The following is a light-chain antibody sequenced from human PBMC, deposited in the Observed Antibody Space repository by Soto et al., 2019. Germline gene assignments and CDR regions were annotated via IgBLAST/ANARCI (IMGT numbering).Light chain of an antibody. CDR3: QQYYSTPTWT. J-gene: IGKJ1*01. CDR2: SAS. Sequence: DIVMTQSPDSLAVSLGERATINCKSSQSVLYSSNNKNYLAWYQQKPGQPPKLLIYSASTRESGVPDRFSGSGSGTDFTLTISSLQAEDVAVYYCQQYYSTPTWTLGKGTKVESK. CDR1: QSVLYSSNNKNY. V-gene: IGKV4-1*01.